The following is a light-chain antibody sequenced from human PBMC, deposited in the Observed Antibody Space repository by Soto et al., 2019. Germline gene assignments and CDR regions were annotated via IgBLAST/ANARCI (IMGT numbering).Light chain of an antibody. Sequence: EIVLTQSPGTLSLSPGERATLSCRASQSVSSSYLAWYQQKPGQAPRLLIYGASSRATGIPDRFSGSGSGTDFALTISRLEPEDFAVYYCQQYGGSPPFTFGPGTKVYIK. J-gene: IGKJ3*01. CDR2: GAS. CDR1: QSVSSSY. CDR3: QQYGGSPPFT. V-gene: IGKV3-20*01.